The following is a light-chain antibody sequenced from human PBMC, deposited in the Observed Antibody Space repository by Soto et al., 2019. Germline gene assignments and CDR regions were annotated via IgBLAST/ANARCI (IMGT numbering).Light chain of an antibody. J-gene: IGKJ3*01. CDR3: QQYYNTPLFT. CDR2: LAS. Sequence: DIVMTQSPDSLAVSLGERATINCKSSQSVLYNSNNKNYLAWYQQKPGQPPKLLIYLASTRESGVPDRFSGSGSGTDFTLTISSLQAEDVAVYYCQQYYNTPLFTFDPGTKVDIK. CDR1: QSVLYNSNNKNY. V-gene: IGKV4-1*01.